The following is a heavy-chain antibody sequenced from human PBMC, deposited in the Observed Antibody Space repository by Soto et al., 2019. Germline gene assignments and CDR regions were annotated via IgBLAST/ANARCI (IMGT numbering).Heavy chain of an antibody. CDR2: IYYSGTT. CDR1: GGSISSDNYY. Sequence: QVQLQESGPGLVEPSQTLSLTCTVSGGSISSDNYYWNWIRQPPGKGLEWIGYIYYSGTTYYNPSLKSRVTISINTSKNQFSLKLSSVTAADTAVYFCARSTSLDVWGQGTTVTVSS. J-gene: IGHJ6*02. CDR3: ARSTSLDV. V-gene: IGHV4-30-4*01.